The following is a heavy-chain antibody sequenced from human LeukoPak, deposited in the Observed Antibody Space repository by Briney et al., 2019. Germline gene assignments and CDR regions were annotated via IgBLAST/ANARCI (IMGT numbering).Heavy chain of an antibody. Sequence: GGSPRLSCAASGFTFSSYAMSWVRQAPGKGLEWVSVIYSGGSTYYADSVKGRFTISRDNSKNTLYLQMNSLRAEDTAVYYCARDPDYWGQGTLVTVSS. J-gene: IGHJ4*02. CDR3: ARDPDY. CDR2: IYSGGST. V-gene: IGHV3-53*01. CDR1: GFTFSSYA.